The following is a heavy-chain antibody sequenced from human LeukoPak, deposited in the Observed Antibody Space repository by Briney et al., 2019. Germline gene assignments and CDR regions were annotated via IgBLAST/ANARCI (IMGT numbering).Heavy chain of an antibody. CDR3: ARAGGFFSPSGY. Sequence: SETLSLTCTVPGGSISSGGYYWSWIRQHPGKGLEWIGYIYYSGSTYYNPSLKSRVTISVDTSKNQFSLKLSSVTAADTAVYYCARAGGFFSPSGYWGQGTLVTVSS. V-gene: IGHV4-31*03. CDR2: IYYSGST. CDR1: GGSISSGGYY. D-gene: IGHD1-1*01. J-gene: IGHJ4*02.